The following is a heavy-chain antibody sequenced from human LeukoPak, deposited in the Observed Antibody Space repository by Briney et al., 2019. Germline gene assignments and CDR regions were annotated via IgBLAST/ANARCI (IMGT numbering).Heavy chain of an antibody. Sequence: SETLSLTCTVSGGSISSYYWSWIRQPAGKGLEWIGRIYTSGSTNYNPSLKSRVTMSVDTSKNQFSLKLSSVTAADTAVYYCARGIVVVPAAVDNWFDPWGQGTLVTVPS. CDR3: ARGIVVVPAAVDNWFDP. CDR1: GGSISSYY. V-gene: IGHV4-4*07. J-gene: IGHJ5*02. D-gene: IGHD2-2*01. CDR2: IYTSGST.